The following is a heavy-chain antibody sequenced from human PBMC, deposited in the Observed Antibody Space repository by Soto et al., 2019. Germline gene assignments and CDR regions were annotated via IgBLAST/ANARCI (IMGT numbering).Heavy chain of an antibody. D-gene: IGHD3-22*01. Sequence: GGSLRLSCAASGFTFSSYGMHWVRQAPGKGLEWVAVISYDGSNKYYADSVKGRFTISRDNSKNTLYLQMNSLRAEDTAVYYCAKEGLRYYYDSSGYLDYWGQGTLVTVSS. V-gene: IGHV3-30*18. CDR3: AKEGLRYYYDSSGYLDY. J-gene: IGHJ4*02. CDR1: GFTFSSYG. CDR2: ISYDGSNK.